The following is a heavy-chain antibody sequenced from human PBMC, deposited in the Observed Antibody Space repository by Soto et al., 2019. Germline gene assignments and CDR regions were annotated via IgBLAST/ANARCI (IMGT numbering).Heavy chain of an antibody. D-gene: IGHD1-26*01. CDR3: ALGRGKPYYFDY. CDR2: INPTGGSP. J-gene: IGHJ4*02. Sequence: QVQVVQSGVEVKKTGASVKVSCKSSRYTFTSYDVHWVRQAPGQGLEWMGLINPTGGSPNYAQTFQGRVTMTKDTSTSTVYMELSSLRSEDTAMYYCALGRGKPYYFDYWGQGTLVTVSS. CDR1: RYTFTSYD. V-gene: IGHV1-46*03.